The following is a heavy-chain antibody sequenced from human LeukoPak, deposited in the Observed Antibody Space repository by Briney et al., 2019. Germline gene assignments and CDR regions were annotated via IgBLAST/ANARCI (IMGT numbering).Heavy chain of an antibody. Sequence: GGSLRLSCAASGFTFSSYAMSWVRQAPGRGLEWVSDISGSGGSTYYADSVKGRFTISRDNSKKTLYLQMNSLRAEDTAVYYCAKSSGVTIFGVVDNAFDIWGQGTMVTVSS. V-gene: IGHV3-23*01. D-gene: IGHD3-3*01. J-gene: IGHJ3*02. CDR3: AKSSGVTIFGVVDNAFDI. CDR1: GFTFSSYA. CDR2: ISGSGGST.